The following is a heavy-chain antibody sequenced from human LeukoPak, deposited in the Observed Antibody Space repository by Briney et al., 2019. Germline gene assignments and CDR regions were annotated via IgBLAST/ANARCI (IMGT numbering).Heavy chain of an antibody. CDR1: GFTFSSYA. V-gene: IGHV3-23*01. J-gene: IGHJ6*02. D-gene: IGHD3-10*01. Sequence: GSLRLSCAASGFTFSSYAMSWVRQAPGKGLEWVSAISGSGGSTYYADSVKGRFTISRDNSKNTLYLQMNSLRAEDTAVYYCAKEFMVRGVNILYYGMDVWGQGTTVTVSS. CDR3: AKEFMVRGVNILYYGMDV. CDR2: ISGSGGST.